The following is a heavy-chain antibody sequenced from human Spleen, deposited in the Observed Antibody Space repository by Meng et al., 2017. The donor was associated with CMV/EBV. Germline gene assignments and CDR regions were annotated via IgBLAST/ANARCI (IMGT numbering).Heavy chain of an antibody. CDR1: GFTFSSYG. CDR3: AKDLEQYCGGGSCYSYFDY. V-gene: IGHV3-30*02. J-gene: IGHJ4*02. CDR2: IRYDGSNK. D-gene: IGHD2-15*01. Sequence: GGSLRLSCAASGFTFSSYGMHWVRQAPGKGLEWVAFIRYDGSNKYYADSVKGRFTISRDNSKNTLYLQMNSLRAEDTAVYYCAKDLEQYCGGGSCYSYFDYWGQGTLVTVSS.